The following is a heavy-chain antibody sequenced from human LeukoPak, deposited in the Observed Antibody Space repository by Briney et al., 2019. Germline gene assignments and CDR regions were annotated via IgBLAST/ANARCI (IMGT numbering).Heavy chain of an antibody. V-gene: IGHV4-30-2*01. CDR2: IYHSGST. Sequence: SQTLSLTCAVSGGSISSGGYSWSWIRQPPGKGLEGIGYIYHSGSTYYNPSLKGRVTISVDRSKNQFSLKLSSVTAADTAVYYCARGGQQLDPWGQGTLVTVSS. CDR3: ARGGQQLDP. J-gene: IGHJ5*02. D-gene: IGHD6-13*01. CDR1: GGSISSGGYS.